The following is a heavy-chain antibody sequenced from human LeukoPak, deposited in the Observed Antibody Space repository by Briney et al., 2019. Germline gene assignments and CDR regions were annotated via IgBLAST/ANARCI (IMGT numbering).Heavy chain of an antibody. D-gene: IGHD3-22*01. CDR1: GYTFSSFS. Sequence: GGSLRLSCVASGYTFSSFSINWVRQAPGKGLEWVSSISVRSNYIYYADSVRGRFSISRDDARDSLFLQMNSLRVKDTAVYYCVRLRRNSDTSGYYYYYDFWGQGTLVTVSS. CDR3: VRLRRNSDTSGYYYYYDF. J-gene: IGHJ4*02. V-gene: IGHV3-21*01. CDR2: ISVRSNYI.